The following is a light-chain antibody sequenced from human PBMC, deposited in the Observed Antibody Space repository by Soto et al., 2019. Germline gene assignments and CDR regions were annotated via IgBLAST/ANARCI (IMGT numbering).Light chain of an antibody. Sequence: EIVLTQSPGTLSLSPGERGTLSCRASQSVSSSYLAWFQQKPGQAPRLLIYGASSRATGIPDRFSGSESGTDFTLTISRLEPEDFAVYYCQQYSNLPITFGHGTRLEIK. J-gene: IGKJ5*01. CDR2: GAS. V-gene: IGKV3-20*01. CDR1: QSVSSSY. CDR3: QQYSNLPIT.